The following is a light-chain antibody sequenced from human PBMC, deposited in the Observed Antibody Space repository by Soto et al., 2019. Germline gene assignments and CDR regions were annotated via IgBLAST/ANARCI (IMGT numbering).Light chain of an antibody. J-gene: IGKJ1*01. CDR1: QSVLYSSNNKNY. Sequence: DIVMTQSPDSLAVSLGERATINCKSSQSVLYSSNNKNYLAWYQHQPGQPPKLLIYWASTRESGVPDRFSGSGSGTDFTLTISSLQAEDVAVYYCQQYYSTPRTFGQGTKVDIK. V-gene: IGKV4-1*01. CDR2: WAS. CDR3: QQYYSTPRT.